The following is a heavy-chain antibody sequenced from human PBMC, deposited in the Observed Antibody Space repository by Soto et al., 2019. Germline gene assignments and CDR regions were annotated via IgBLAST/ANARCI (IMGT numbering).Heavy chain of an antibody. CDR2: ISGSGGST. CDR1: GFTFSSYA. V-gene: IGHV3-23*01. Sequence: EVQLLESGGGLVQPGGSLRLSCAASGFTFSSYAMSWVRQAPGKGLEWVSAISGSGGSTYYADSVKGRFTISRDNSKNTLYLQMNSLRAEVMAVYYCAKAPVLYYYMDVWGKGTTVTVSS. CDR3: AKAPVLYYYMDV. J-gene: IGHJ6*03.